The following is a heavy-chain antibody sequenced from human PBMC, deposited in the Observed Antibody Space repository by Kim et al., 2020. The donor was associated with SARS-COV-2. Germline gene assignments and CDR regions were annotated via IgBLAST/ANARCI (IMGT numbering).Heavy chain of an antibody. D-gene: IGHD3-10*01. V-gene: IGHV1-69*13. CDR3: ARATYYYGSGSYRGMDV. CDR1: GGTFSSYA. J-gene: IGHJ6*02. Sequence: SVKVSCKASGGTFSSYAISWVRQAPGQGLEWMGGIIPIFGTANYAQKFQGRVTITADESTSTAYMELSSLRSEDTAVYYCARATYYYGSGSYRGMDVWGQGTTVTVSS. CDR2: IIPIFGTA.